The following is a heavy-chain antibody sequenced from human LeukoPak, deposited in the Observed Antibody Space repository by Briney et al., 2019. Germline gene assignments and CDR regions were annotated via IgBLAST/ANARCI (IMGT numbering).Heavy chain of an antibody. D-gene: IGHD5-18*01. CDR1: GYTFTGYY. J-gene: IGHJ6*03. V-gene: IGHV1-2*02. CDR3: ARGGYSYGFFYYYYYYMDV. Sequence: ASVRVSCKASGYTFTGYYMHWVRQAPGQGLEWMGWINPNSGGTNYAQKFQGRVTMTRDTSISTAYMELSRLRSDDTAVYYCARGGYSYGFFYYYYYYMDVWGKGTTVTISS. CDR2: INPNSGGT.